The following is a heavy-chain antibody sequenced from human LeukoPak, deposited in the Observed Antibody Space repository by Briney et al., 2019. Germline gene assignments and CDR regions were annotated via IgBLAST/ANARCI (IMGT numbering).Heavy chain of an antibody. J-gene: IGHJ6*03. D-gene: IGHD2-2*03. CDR2: ISSSSSTI. V-gene: IGHV3-48*01. CDR1: GFTFSSYS. Sequence: GGSLRLSCAASGFTFSSYSMNWVRQAPGKGLEWVSYISSSSSTIYYADSVKGRFTISRDNAKNSLYLQMNSLRAEDTAVYYCATGGYCSSTSCYQRPYYYMDVWGKGTTVTVSS. CDR3: ATGGYCSSTSCYQRPYYYMDV.